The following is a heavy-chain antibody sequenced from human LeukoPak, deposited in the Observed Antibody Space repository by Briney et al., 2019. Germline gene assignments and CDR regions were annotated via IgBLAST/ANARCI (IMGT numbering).Heavy chain of an antibody. CDR1: GFTFSSSW. CDR2: IKQDGSEK. V-gene: IGHV3-7*01. D-gene: IGHD5-24*01. J-gene: IGHJ4*02. CDR3: AREWGDGYNFPPTDHFDY. Sequence: PGGSLRLSCAASGFTFSSSWMSWVRQAPGEGLEWVANIKQDGSEKYYVDSVKGRFTISRDNAKNSLYLQMNSLRAEDTAVYYCAREWGDGYNFPPTDHFDYWGQGTLVTVSS.